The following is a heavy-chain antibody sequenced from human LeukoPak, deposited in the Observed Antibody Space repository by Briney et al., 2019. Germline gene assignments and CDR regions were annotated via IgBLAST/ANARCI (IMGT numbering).Heavy chain of an antibody. Sequence: PGGSLRLSCAASGFTFSSYAMSWVRQVPGKGLEWVSAISGSGGSTYYADSVKGRFTISRDNSKNTLYLQMNSLRAEDTAVYYCAKGGTYGDSPLYFDYWGQGTLVTVSS. CDR1: GFTFSSYA. CDR3: AKGGTYGDSPLYFDY. CDR2: ISGSGGST. V-gene: IGHV3-23*01. D-gene: IGHD4-17*01. J-gene: IGHJ4*02.